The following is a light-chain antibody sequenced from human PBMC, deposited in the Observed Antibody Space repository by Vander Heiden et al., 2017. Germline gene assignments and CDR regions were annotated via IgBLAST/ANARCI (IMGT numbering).Light chain of an antibody. CDR1: SSDVGGYNY. CDR2: DVN. CDR3: CSYAGSYTHVV. J-gene: IGLJ2*01. V-gene: IGLV2-11*01. Sequence: QSALTQPRSVSGSPGQSVTISCTGTSSDVGGYNYVSWYQQHPGKVPKLMIYDVNKRPSGVPDRFSGSKSGNTASLTISGLQAEDEADYYCCSYAGSYTHVVFGGGTKLTVL.